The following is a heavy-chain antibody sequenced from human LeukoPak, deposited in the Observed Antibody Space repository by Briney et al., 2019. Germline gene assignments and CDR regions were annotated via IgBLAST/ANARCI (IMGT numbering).Heavy chain of an antibody. V-gene: IGHV4-34*01. D-gene: IGHD6-13*01. J-gene: IGHJ4*02. Sequence: PSETLSLTCAVYGGSFSGYYWSWIRQPPGKGLEWIGEINHSGSTNYNPSLKSRVTISVDTSKNQFSLKLSSVTAADTAVYYCARGNSSSWQGWFDYWGQGTLVTVSS. CDR1: GGSFSGYY. CDR2: INHSGST. CDR3: ARGNSSSWQGWFDY.